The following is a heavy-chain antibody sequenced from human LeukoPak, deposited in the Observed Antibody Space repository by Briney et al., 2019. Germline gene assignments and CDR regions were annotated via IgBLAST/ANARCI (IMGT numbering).Heavy chain of an antibody. Sequence: SETLSLTCAVYGGSFSGYYWSWIRQPPGKGLEWIGEINHSGSTNYNPSLKSRVTISVDTSKNQFSLKLSSVTAADTAVCYCARADSSGYYSYYFDYWGQGTLVTVSS. CDR1: GGSFSGYY. CDR2: INHSGST. J-gene: IGHJ4*02. V-gene: IGHV4-34*01. CDR3: ARADSSGYYSYYFDY. D-gene: IGHD3-22*01.